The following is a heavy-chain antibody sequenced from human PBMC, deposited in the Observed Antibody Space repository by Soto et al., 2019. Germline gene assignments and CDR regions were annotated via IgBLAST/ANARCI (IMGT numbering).Heavy chain of an antibody. CDR1: GFTFSSHW. J-gene: IGHJ6*02. V-gene: IGHV3-74*01. D-gene: IGHD6-13*01. Sequence: EVQLVESGGGLVQPGGSLRLSCAASGFTFSSHWMHWVRQAPGKGLVWVSHIGPSGSGTRDSDSVQCRFTISRDNARTTLYLKINSMRDEDTAVYYCARGSIAAAGRWGYGMDVWGQRTTVTVSS. CDR2: IGPSGSGT. CDR3: ARGSIAAAGRWGYGMDV.